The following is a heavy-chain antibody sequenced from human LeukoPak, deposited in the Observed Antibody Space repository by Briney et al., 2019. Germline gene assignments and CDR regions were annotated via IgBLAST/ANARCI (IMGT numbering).Heavy chain of an antibody. CDR1: GGSISSYY. Sequence: PSETLSLTCTVSGGSISSYYWSWIRQPPGKGLEWIGYIYYSGSTNYNPSLKSRVTISVDTSKNQFSLKLSSVTAADTAVYYCARELYCSSTSCYDGYMDVWGKGTTVTVSS. D-gene: IGHD2-2*01. CDR3: ARELYCSSTSCYDGYMDV. CDR2: IYYSGST. J-gene: IGHJ6*03. V-gene: IGHV4-59*01.